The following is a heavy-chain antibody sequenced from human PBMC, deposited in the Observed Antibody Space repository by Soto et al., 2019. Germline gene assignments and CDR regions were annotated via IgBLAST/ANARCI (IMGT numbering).Heavy chain of an antibody. D-gene: IGHD6-19*01. CDR2: IYPGDSDT. Sequence: GESLKISCKGSGYSFTSYWIGWVRQMPGKGLEWMGIIYPGDSDTRYSPSFQGQVTISADKSIGTAYLQWSSLKASDTAMYYCARRTYSSGWDDAFDIWGQGTMVTVS. J-gene: IGHJ3*02. CDR3: ARRTYSSGWDDAFDI. V-gene: IGHV5-51*01. CDR1: GYSFTSYW.